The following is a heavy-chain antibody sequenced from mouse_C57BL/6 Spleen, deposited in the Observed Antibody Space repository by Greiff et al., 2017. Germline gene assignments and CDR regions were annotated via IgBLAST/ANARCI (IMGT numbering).Heavy chain of an antibody. CDR3: ARDYYDYDEGYYYAMDY. Sequence: QVQLQQSGAELARPGASMKLSCKASGYTFTSYGISWVKQRTGQGLEWIGEIYPRSGNTYYNEKFKGKATLTADKSSSTAYMELRSLTSEDSAVYFCARDYYDYDEGYYYAMDYWGQGTSVTVSS. J-gene: IGHJ4*01. CDR1: GYTFTSYG. CDR2: IYPRSGNT. V-gene: IGHV1-81*01. D-gene: IGHD2-4*01.